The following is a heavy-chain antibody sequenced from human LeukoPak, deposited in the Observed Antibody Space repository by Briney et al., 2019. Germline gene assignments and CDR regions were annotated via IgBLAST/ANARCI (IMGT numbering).Heavy chain of an antibody. CDR1: GYTFTSYG. Sequence: ASVKVSCKASGYTFTSYGISWVRQAPGQGLEWMGWISAYNGNTNYAQKLQGRVTMTTDTSTSTAYMELRSLRSDDTAVYYCARPRNIAVAGIRTYNWFDPWGQGTLVTVSS. V-gene: IGHV1-18*01. D-gene: IGHD6-19*01. CDR2: ISAYNGNT. J-gene: IGHJ5*02. CDR3: ARPRNIAVAGIRTYNWFDP.